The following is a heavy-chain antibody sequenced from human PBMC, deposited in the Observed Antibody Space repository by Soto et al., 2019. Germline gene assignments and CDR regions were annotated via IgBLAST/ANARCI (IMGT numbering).Heavy chain of an antibody. J-gene: IGHJ5*02. Sequence: EVQLLESGGGLVQPGGSLRLSCAASGFTFSNFAMNWVRQAPGKGPEWVSAISGGGGSTYYADSVKGRFTISRDNSKTTLYLQMNSLRAEDTAVYYCATRWFDPWGQGTLVTVSS. CDR2: ISGGGGST. CDR3: ATRWFDP. CDR1: GFTFSNFA. V-gene: IGHV3-23*01.